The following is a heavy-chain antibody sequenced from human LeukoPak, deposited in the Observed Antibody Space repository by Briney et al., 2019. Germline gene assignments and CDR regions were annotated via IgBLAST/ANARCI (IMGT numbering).Heavy chain of an antibody. J-gene: IGHJ6*03. D-gene: IGHD1-7*01. CDR3: ARHITGTGSSMDV. Sequence: SETLSLTCAIYGGSFSDYYWSWIRQSSGKGLEWIGEINHGGSINHNPSLKSRVSMSVDTSKNQFSLKLRSVTAADTAVYYCARHITGTGSSMDVWGKGTTVTVSS. CDR2: INHGGSI. CDR1: GGSFSDYY. V-gene: IGHV4-34*01.